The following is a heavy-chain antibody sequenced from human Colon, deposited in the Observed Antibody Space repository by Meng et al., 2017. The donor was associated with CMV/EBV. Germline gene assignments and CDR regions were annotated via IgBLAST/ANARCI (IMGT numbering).Heavy chain of an antibody. J-gene: IGHJ4*02. V-gene: IGHV4-34*01. D-gene: IGHD5-12*01. Sequence: SLTCDVYGGSFSCYRWSWIRQSPGKGLEWIGEINQSGNTNYNPSLKSRLIISLDTSKNQFSLKSTSVTAADTGVYYCARGRYSGYFDYWGQGTLVTVSS. CDR1: GGSFSCYR. CDR3: ARGRYSGYFDY. CDR2: INQSGNT.